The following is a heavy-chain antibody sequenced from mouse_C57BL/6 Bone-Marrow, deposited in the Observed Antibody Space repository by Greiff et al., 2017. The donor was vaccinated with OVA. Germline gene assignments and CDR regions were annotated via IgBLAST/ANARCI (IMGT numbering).Heavy chain of an antibody. CDR1: GFSFNTYA. CDR2: IRSKSNNYAT. V-gene: IGHV10-1*01. J-gene: IGHJ3*01. CDR3: VRGAY. Sequence: VKGGESGGGLVQPKWALTHSCAAPGFSFNTYAMNWVRQVPGKGWELVERIRSKSNNYATYYADSVKDRFTISRDDSESMLYLQMNNLKTEDTAMYYCVRGAYWGQGTLVTVSA.